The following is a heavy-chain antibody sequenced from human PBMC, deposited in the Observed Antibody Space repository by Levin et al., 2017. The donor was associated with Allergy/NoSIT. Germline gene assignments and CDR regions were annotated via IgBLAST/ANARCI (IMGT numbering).Heavy chain of an antibody. D-gene: IGHD5-12*01. V-gene: IGHV4-4*02. CDR2: IYRHGNT. CDR1: GDSISGYNW. CDR3: ARVATSGLNSASSFDS. J-gene: IGHJ4*02. Sequence: SETLSLTCEVSGDSISGYNWWAWVRQPPGKGLEWIGEIYRHGNTNYNPSLKSRVSISRDDSKNQFSLKVTSVTVADTAVYFCARVATSGLNSASSFDSWGQGTLVTVS.